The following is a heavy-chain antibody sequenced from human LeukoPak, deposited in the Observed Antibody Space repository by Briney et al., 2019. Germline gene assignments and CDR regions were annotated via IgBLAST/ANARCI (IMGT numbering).Heavy chain of an antibody. D-gene: IGHD5-12*01. CDR3: AKAKRNSDYLFDY. V-gene: IGHV3-7*03. CDR2: IKQDGSEK. J-gene: IGHJ4*02. CDR1: GGTFSSYW. Sequence: PGGSLRLSCAASGGTFSSYWMSWVRQAPGKGLEWVANIKQDGSEKYYVDSVKGRFTISRDNARRSLFLQMDSLRAEDTAFYYCAKAKRNSDYLFDYWGQGTLVAVSS.